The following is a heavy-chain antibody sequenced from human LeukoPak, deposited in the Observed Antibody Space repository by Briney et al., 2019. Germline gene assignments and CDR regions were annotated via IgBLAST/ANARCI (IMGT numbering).Heavy chain of an antibody. V-gene: IGHV3-33*06. CDR1: GFTFSSYG. J-gene: IGHJ6*03. Sequence: PGRSLRLSCAASGFTFSSYGMHWVRQAPGKGLECVAVIWYDGSNKYYADSVKGRFTISRDNSKNTLYLQMNSLRAEDTAVYYCAKDAQDYYYYYMDVWGKGTTVTVSS. CDR2: IWYDGSNK. CDR3: AKDAQDYYYYYMDV.